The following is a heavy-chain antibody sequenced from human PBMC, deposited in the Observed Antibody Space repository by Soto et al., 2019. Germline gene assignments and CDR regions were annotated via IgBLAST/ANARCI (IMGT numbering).Heavy chain of an antibody. D-gene: IGHD1-26*01. V-gene: IGHV3-30-3*01. CDR1: GFMFSSYA. CDR2: KTYDGSNK. J-gene: IGHJ4*02. CDR3: ARAGGLLVDY. Sequence: QVQLVASGGVVVQPGRSLRLSCASSGFMFSSYAMHWVRQAPGKGLEWVAVKTYDGSNKYYADSVKGRFTISRDNSKNTLYLQMNSLRAEDTAGYYCARAGGLLVDYWGQGTLVTVSS.